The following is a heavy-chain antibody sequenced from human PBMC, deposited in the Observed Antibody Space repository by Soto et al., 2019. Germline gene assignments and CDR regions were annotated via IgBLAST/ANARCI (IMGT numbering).Heavy chain of an antibody. CDR1: GFTFSTYA. J-gene: IGHJ4*02. Sequence: QVQLVESGGGVVQPGRSLRLSCVASGFTFSTYAMHCLRQAPGKGLEWVAVISYDGTNKYYADSVKGRFTISRDNSKNTLYLHMNSLRAEDTALFYCARDGASYWGQGTPVIVSS. D-gene: IGHD3-16*01. CDR3: ARDGASY. V-gene: IGHV3-30-3*01. CDR2: ISYDGTNK.